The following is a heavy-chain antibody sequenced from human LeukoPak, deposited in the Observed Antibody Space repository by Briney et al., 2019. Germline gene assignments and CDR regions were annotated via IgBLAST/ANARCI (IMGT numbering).Heavy chain of an antibody. V-gene: IGHV4-31*03. Sequence: PSETLSLTCTVSGGSISSGGYYWSWIRQHPGKGLEWIGYIYYSGSTYYNPSLKSRVTISVDTSKNQFSLKLSSVTAADTAVYYCARAYYDFWSVLIDPWGQGTPVTVSS. CDR1: GGSISSGGYY. J-gene: IGHJ5*02. CDR3: ARAYYDFWSVLIDP. D-gene: IGHD3-3*01. CDR2: IYYSGST.